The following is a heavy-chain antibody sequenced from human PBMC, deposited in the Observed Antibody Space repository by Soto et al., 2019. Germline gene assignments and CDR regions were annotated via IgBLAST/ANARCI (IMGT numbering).Heavy chain of an antibody. CDR1: GFTFSSYW. J-gene: IGHJ5*02. CDR2: INSDGSTT. Sequence: EVQLVESGGGLVQPGGSLRLSCAASGFTFSSYWMHWVRQAPGKGLVWVSRINSDGSTTTYADSVKGRFTISRDNAKNTLYWQMSSLRAEDTAVYSCAREVGYCRGGGCYDWFDPWGQGTLVTVSS. V-gene: IGHV3-74*01. D-gene: IGHD2-15*01. CDR3: AREVGYCRGGGCYDWFDP.